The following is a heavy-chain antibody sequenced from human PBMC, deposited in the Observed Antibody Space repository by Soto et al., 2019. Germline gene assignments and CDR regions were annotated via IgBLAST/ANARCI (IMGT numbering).Heavy chain of an antibody. CDR2: ISDGGGDT. D-gene: IGHD3-10*01. J-gene: IGHJ4*02. V-gene: IGHV3-23*01. CDR3: AKDHFGSGSYRFDY. CDR1: GFTFSNYA. Sequence: GGSLRLSCAASGFTFSNYAMNWFRQAPGKGLEWVSGISDGGGDTYYADSVKGRFTISRDNSKNTLYLQMTSLRAEDTAVYHCAKDHFGSGSYRFDYWGQGTLVTVSS.